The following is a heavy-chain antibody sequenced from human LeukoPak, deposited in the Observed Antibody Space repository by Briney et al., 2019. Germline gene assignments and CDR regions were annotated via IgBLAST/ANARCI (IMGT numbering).Heavy chain of an antibody. D-gene: IGHD3-10*01. CDR1: GFTFSSYG. J-gene: IGHJ4*02. CDR3: ARVYGAGSYFFDY. Sequence: GRSLRLSCAASGFTFSSYGMHWVRQAPGKGLEWVAVVSYDGSSIYYADSVKGRFTISRDNSKNTLYLQMNSLRGEDTAVYFCARVYGAGSYFFDYWGQGTLVTVSS. V-gene: IGHV3-30*03. CDR2: VSYDGSSI.